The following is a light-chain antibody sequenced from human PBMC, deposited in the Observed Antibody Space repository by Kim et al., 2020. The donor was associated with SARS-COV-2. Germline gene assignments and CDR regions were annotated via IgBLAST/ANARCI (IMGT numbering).Light chain of an antibody. CDR3: AAWDDSLNGHV. Sequence: QRVTISCSGSCSNVGSNNVTCDQQLPDTAPNLLIYTNNQRPSGVPDRFSGSKSGTSASLAISGLQSEDEADYYCAAWDDSLNGHVFGTGTKVTV. CDR1: CSNVGSNN. J-gene: IGLJ1*01. CDR2: TNN. V-gene: IGLV1-44*01.